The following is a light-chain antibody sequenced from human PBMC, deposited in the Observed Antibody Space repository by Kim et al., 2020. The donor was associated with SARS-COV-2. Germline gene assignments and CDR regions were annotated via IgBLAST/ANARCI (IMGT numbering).Light chain of an antibody. CDR3: NSRDSSGDHVV. V-gene: IGLV3-19*01. J-gene: IGLJ3*02. CDR2: GKY. Sequence: SSELTQDPAISVKWGRPDTRNCPGDRLRTSYATWYQQRPGQAPVLVLYGKYNRPSRIPDRYSGSASGNTASLTITGAQAEDEADYYCNSRDSSGDHVVFG. CDR1: RLRTSY.